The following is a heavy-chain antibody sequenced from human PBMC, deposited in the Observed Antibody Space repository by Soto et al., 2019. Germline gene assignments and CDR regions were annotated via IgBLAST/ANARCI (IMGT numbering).Heavy chain of an antibody. CDR2: ISYGGST. Sequence: QVQLQESGPGLVKPSQTLSLTCTVSGGSINSGGYCWSWIRQHPGKGLDWIGCISYGGSTSYNPSLNSRVTISVDTSKNQFSLKLPSVTAADTAVYYCSRGILVWGQGALITVSS. J-gene: IGHJ4*02. CDR1: GGSINSGGYC. CDR3: SRGILV. D-gene: IGHD5-18*01. V-gene: IGHV4-31*03.